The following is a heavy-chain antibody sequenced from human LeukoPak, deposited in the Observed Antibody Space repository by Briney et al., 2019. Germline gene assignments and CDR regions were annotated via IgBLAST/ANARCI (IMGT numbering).Heavy chain of an antibody. Sequence: GESLKIPCKGSGYRFTSYWIGWVRQVPGKGLEWMGIIYPGDSDTRYSPSFQGQVTISADKSIRTAYLQRSSLKASDTAMYYCARSICGVVKNYFDYWGQGTLVSVSS. CDR1: GYRFTSYW. D-gene: IGHD3-3*01. V-gene: IGHV5-51*01. CDR3: ARSICGVVKNYFDY. J-gene: IGHJ4*02. CDR2: IYPGDSDT.